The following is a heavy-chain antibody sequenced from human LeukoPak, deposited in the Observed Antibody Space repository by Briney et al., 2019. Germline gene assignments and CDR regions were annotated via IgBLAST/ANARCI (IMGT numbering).Heavy chain of an antibody. V-gene: IGHV6-1*01. D-gene: IGHD5-12*01. CDR1: GDSVSSNSAA. Sequence: SQTLSLTCAISGDSVSSNSAAWNWIRQSPSRGLEWLGRTYYRSKRYNDYAVSVKSRITINPDTSKNQFSLQLNSVTPEDTAVYYCARDHLRGYSGYDYEEGYWFDPWGQGTLVTVSS. CDR2: TYYRSKRYN. CDR3: ARDHLRGYSGYDYEEGYWFDP. J-gene: IGHJ5*02.